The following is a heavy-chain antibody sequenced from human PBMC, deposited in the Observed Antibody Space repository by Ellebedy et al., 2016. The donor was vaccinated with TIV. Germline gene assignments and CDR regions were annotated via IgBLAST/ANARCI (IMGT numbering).Heavy chain of an antibody. Sequence: GGSLRLXXAASGFTFSSYGMHWVRQAPGKGLEWVAVIWYDGSNKYYADSVKGRFTISRDNSKNTLYLQMNSLRAEDTAVYYCARGDYGDPVDYWGQGTLVTVSS. CDR3: ARGDYGDPVDY. D-gene: IGHD4-17*01. J-gene: IGHJ4*02. CDR1: GFTFSSYG. V-gene: IGHV3-33*01. CDR2: IWYDGSNK.